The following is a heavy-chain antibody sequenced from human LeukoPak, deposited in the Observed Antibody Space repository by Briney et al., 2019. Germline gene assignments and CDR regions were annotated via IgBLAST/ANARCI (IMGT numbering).Heavy chain of an antibody. CDR2: ISYDGSNK. V-gene: IGHV3-30*18. J-gene: IGHJ4*02. D-gene: IGHD3-10*01. Sequence: GGSLRLSCAASGFTFSSYGMHWVRQAPGKGLEWVAVISYDGSNKYYADSVKGRFTISRDNSKNTLYLQMSSLRAEDTAVYYCAKGPIWFGELLGNFDYWGQGTLVTVSS. CDR1: GFTFSSYG. CDR3: AKGPIWFGELLGNFDY.